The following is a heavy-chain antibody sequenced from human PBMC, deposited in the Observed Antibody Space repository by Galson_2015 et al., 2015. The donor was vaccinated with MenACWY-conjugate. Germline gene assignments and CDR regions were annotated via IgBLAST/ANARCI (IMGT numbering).Heavy chain of an antibody. V-gene: IGHV2-5*02. CDR2: IYWDDDK. CDR1: GFSLGTSGVG. Sequence: PALVKPTQPLKLTFTFSGFSLGTSGVGVGWIRQPPGKALEWLALIYWDDDKSYSPSLRSRLTITKDTSKNHVVLTMTNMDPVDTATYYCSRTGATPGDYWGQGTLVTVSS. D-gene: IGHD2-15*01. CDR3: SRTGATPGDY. J-gene: IGHJ4*02.